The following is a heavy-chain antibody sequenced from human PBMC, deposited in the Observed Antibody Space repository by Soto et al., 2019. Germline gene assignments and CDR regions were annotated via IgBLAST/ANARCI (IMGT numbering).Heavy chain of an antibody. Sequence: QLQLQASGPGLVKPSETLSLTCSVSDDSINSDKYYWGWIRKPPGKVLEWIGSIHYRGNAYYNPSRQTRVTMTPDKSTSQFCLKLNSVTAAESAVYFCARLEGLATISYYFDFWGPGALVTVSS. V-gene: IGHV4-39*01. CDR1: DDSINSDKYY. CDR2: IHYRGNA. D-gene: IGHD5-12*01. J-gene: IGHJ4*02. CDR3: ARLEGLATISYYFDF.